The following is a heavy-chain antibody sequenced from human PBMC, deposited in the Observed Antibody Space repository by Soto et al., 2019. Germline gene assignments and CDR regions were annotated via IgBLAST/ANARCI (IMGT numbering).Heavy chain of an antibody. J-gene: IGHJ4*02. Sequence: SETLSLTCTVSGGSISSYYWSWIRQPPGKGLEWVGYIYYSGSTNYNPSLKSRVTISVDTSKNQFSLKLISVTAADADVYYCARGIVPAAIDYWGQGTLVTVSS. V-gene: IGHV4-59*01. CDR2: IYYSGST. D-gene: IGHD2-2*01. CDR1: GGSISSYY. CDR3: ARGIVPAAIDY.